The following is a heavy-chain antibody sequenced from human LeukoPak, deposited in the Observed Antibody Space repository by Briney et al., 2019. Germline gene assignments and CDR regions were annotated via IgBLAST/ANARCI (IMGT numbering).Heavy chain of an antibody. J-gene: IGHJ5*02. D-gene: IGHD3-3*01. Sequence: ASVKVSCKASGYTFTSYDINWVRQATGQGLEWMGWMNPNSGNTGYAQKFQGRVTMTRNTSISTAYMELSSLRSEDTAVYSCARGPPFYAFWSGSVWFDPWGQGTLVTVSS. CDR3: ARGPPFYAFWSGSVWFDP. CDR2: MNPNSGNT. V-gene: IGHV1-8*01. CDR1: GYTFTSYD.